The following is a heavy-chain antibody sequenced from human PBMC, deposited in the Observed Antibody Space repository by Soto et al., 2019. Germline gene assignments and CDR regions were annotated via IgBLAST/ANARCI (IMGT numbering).Heavy chain of an antibody. Sequence: PSETLSLTCTVSGGSISSSSYYWGWIRQPPGKGLEWIGSIYYSGSTYYNPSLKSRVTISVDTSKNQFSLKLSSVTAADTAVYYCAVIPLVRGVPFYWGQGTLVTVSS. CDR2: IYYSGST. CDR1: GGSISSSSYY. CDR3: AVIPLVRGVPFY. D-gene: IGHD3-10*01. V-gene: IGHV4-39*01. J-gene: IGHJ4*02.